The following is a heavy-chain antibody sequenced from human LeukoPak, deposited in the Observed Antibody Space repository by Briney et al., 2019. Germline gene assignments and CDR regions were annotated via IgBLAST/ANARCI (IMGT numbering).Heavy chain of an antibody. CDR2: ISTTVGNT. CDR1: GFTFSTSA. D-gene: IGHD3-10*01. Sequence: GESLKISCAASGFTFSTSAMSWVRQAPGKGLEWVSSISTTVGNTYYADSVKGRFTISRDNSNNTLYLQMNSLTAEDTAVYYCTKRAEFGGFDPWGQGTLVTVSS. J-gene: IGHJ5*02. V-gene: IGHV3-23*01. CDR3: TKRAEFGGFDP.